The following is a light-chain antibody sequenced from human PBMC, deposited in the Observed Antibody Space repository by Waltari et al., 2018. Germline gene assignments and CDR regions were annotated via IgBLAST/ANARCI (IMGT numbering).Light chain of an antibody. J-gene: IGKJ1*01. Sequence: DIVLTQSPGTLSLSPGERATLSCRASQSIGSNYLAWYQQKPGQAPRFLIYESATRVTGSPDRFSGSGAGTDFTLTISRLEPEDFAVYYCQQYGSSPTFGQGTKVEIK. CDR2: ESA. CDR3: QQYGSSPT. V-gene: IGKV3-20*01. CDR1: QSIGSNY.